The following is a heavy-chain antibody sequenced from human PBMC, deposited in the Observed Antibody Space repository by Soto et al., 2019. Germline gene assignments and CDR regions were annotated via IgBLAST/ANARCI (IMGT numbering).Heavy chain of an antibody. Sequence: SETLSLTCAVHGGSFSGYYWSWIRQPPGKGLEWIGEINHSGSTNYNPSLKSRVTISVDTSKNQFSLKLSSVTAADTAVYYCARVYGYSSSWYLYYFDYWGQGTLVTVSS. CDR1: GGSFSGYY. J-gene: IGHJ4*02. CDR2: INHSGST. D-gene: IGHD6-13*01. CDR3: ARVYGYSSSWYLYYFDY. V-gene: IGHV4-34*01.